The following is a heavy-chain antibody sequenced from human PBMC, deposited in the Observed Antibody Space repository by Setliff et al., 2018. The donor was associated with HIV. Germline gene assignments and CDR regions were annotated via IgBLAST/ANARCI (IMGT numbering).Heavy chain of an antibody. V-gene: IGHV1-3*01. CDR3: ARSAYCSGGSCYSGAFDY. D-gene: IGHD2-15*01. CDR1: GYTFSTYA. CDR2: INAGNGDT. J-gene: IGHJ4*02. Sequence: ASVKVSCKASGYTFSTYALHWVRQAPGQRLEWMGWINAGNGDTKYPQKFQGRVTITRDTSASTAYMDVTSLRSEDTAVYYCARSAYCSGGSCYSGAFDYWGQGTLVTVSS.